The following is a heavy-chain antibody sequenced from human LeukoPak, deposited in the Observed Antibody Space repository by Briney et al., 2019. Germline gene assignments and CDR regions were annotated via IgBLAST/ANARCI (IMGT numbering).Heavy chain of an antibody. D-gene: IGHD1-26*01. CDR2: ISSSSSTI. J-gene: IGHJ4*02. V-gene: IGHV3-48*04. CDR3: LITDLL. Sequence: PGGSLRLSCLASGFTVSSKYMSWVRQAPGKGLEWVSYISSSSSTIYYADSVKGRFTISRDNAKNSLYLQMNSLRAEDTAVYYCLITDLLWGQGALVTVSS. CDR1: GFTVSSKY.